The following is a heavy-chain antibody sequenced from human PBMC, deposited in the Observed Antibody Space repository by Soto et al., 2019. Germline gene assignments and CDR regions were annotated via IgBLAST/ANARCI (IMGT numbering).Heavy chain of an antibody. CDR2: IYYSGST. V-gene: IGHV4-31*03. J-gene: IGHJ4*02. CDR1: GGSISSGGYY. D-gene: IGHD3-22*01. Sequence: SETLSLTCTVSGGSISSGGYYWSWIRQHPGKGLEWIGYIYYSGSTYYNPSLKSRVTISVDTSKNQFSLKLSSVTAADTAVYYCASLATYYYDSEVGYWGQGTLVTVSS. CDR3: ASLATYYYDSEVGY.